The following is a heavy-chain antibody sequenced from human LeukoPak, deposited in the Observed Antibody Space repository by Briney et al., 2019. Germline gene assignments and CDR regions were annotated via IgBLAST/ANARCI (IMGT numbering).Heavy chain of an antibody. V-gene: IGHV4-31*03. CDR2: IYYSGST. D-gene: IGHD3-9*01. Sequence: SETLSLTCTVSGGSISSGGYYWSWIRQHPGKGLEWIGCIYYSGSTYYNPSLKSRVTISVDTSKNQFSLKLSSVTAADTAVYYCARAYYDILTGYSRLFDYWGQGTLVTVSS. CDR1: GGSISSGGYY. J-gene: IGHJ4*02. CDR3: ARAYYDILTGYSRLFDY.